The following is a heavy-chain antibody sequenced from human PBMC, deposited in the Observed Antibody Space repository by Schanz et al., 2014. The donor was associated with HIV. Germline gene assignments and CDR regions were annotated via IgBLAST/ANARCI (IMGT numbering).Heavy chain of an antibody. CDR2: ISGGGGKT. V-gene: IGHV3-23*01. CDR1: AFPFSNHA. CDR3: GGHGGFSY. J-gene: IGHJ4*02. Sequence: EVQLLESGGGLVQPGGSLRLSCAASAFPFSNHAMSWVRQAPGKGLEWVSIISGGGGKTYYADSVKGRFTISRDDSKNTLILQMNSLRVEDTAVYYCGGHGGFSYWGQGTRVAVSP. D-gene: IGHD6-25*01.